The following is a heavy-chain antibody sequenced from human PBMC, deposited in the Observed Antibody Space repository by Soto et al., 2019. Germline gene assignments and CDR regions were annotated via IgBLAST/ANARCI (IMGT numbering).Heavy chain of an antibody. CDR3: ARESHDILTGPPWVWYFDL. CDR2: ISDRGSI. Sequence: QVQLQQWGAGPLRPLETLSLTCGVSGGSFSGYYWAWIRQSPGKGLEWIGEISDRGSINYNPSLKSRVSTSVDTSKNHYSLNLRSVTAADTAVYYCARESHDILTGPPWVWYFDLWGRGTLVTVSS. J-gene: IGHJ2*01. V-gene: IGHV4-34*01. D-gene: IGHD3-9*01. CDR1: GGSFSGYY.